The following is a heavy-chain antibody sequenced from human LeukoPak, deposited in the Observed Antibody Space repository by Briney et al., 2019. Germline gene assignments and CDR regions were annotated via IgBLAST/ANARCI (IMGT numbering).Heavy chain of an antibody. D-gene: IGHD2-8*01. CDR2: IYHSGST. V-gene: IGHV4-4*02. CDR1: GGSISSSNW. J-gene: IGHJ6*03. CDR3: ARDGERGCTNGVCRTDYYYYMDV. Sequence: SETLSLTCAVSGGSISSSNWWSWVRQPPGKGLEWIGEIYHSGSTNYNPSLKSRVTISVDKSKNQFSLKLSSVTAADTAVYYCARDGERGCTNGVCRTDYYYYMDVWGKGTTVTVSS.